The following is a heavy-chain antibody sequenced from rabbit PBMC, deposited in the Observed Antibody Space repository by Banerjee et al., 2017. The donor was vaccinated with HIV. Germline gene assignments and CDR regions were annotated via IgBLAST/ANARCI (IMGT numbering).Heavy chain of an antibody. D-gene: IGHD4-1*01. CDR3: ARDLAGVIGWNFGL. V-gene: IGHV1S45*01. CDR2: IDAGSSGST. CDR1: GFSFSSVYW. Sequence: QEQLEESGGDLVKPEGSLTLTCTASGFSFSSVYWICWVRQAPGKGLEWIACIDAGSSGSTYYASWAKGRFTISKPSSTTVTLQMTSLTAADTATYFCARDLAGVIGWNFGLWGQGTLVTVS. J-gene: IGHJ3*01.